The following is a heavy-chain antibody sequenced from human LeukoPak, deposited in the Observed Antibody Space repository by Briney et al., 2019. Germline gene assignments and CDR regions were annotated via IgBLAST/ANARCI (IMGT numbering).Heavy chain of an antibody. D-gene: IGHD3-10*01. J-gene: IGHJ4*02. V-gene: IGHV3-9*01. CDR3: VKNAVGGRASYFDF. CDR2: ISEESSSI. CDR1: GFTFNGYA. Sequence: GGSLSLSCVASGFTFNGYAMHWVRQGPGQGLEWVSGISEESSSIVYADSVKGRFTISRDNAKNSLYLQMNSLRPEDTALYYCVKNAVGGRASYFDFWGQGTLVTVAS.